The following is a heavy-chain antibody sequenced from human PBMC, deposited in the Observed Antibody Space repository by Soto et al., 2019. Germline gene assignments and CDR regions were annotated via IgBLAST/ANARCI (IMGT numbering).Heavy chain of an antibody. CDR2: ISGSGGST. CDR3: ARALQGYSSSYWVTGMDV. CDR1: GFTFSSYA. Sequence: EVQLLESGGGLVQPGGSLRLSCAASGFTFSSYAMSWVRQAPGKGLEWVSAISGSGGSTYYADSVKGRFTISRDNSKNTLYLQMNSLRAEDTAVYYCARALQGYSSSYWVTGMDVWGQGTTVTVSS. V-gene: IGHV3-23*01. D-gene: IGHD6-6*01. J-gene: IGHJ6*02.